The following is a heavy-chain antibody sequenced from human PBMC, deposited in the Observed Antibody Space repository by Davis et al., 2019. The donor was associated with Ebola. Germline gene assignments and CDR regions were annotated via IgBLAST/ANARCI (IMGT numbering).Heavy chain of an antibody. CDR3: VREANAFDI. Sequence: GESLKISCAASGFSFNNYPFHWVRQAPGKGLEWVAVISYDGTIQDYTDSVKGRFTISRDDARNTVNLQMNRLRADDTAVYYCVREANAFDIWGQGTMVTVSS. CDR1: GFSFNNYP. V-gene: IGHV3-30-3*01. CDR2: ISYDGTIQ. J-gene: IGHJ3*02.